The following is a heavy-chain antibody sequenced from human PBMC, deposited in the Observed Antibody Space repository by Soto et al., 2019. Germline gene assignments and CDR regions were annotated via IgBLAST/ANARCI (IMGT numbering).Heavy chain of an antibody. CDR1: GYTFTSYG. CDR2: ISAYNGNT. J-gene: IGHJ4*02. D-gene: IGHD3-22*01. Sequence: ASVKVSCKASGYTFTSYGISWVQRAPGQGLEWMGWISAYNGNTNYAQKLQGRVTMTTDTSTSTAYMELRSLRSDDTAVYYCARVWGVYDSSGYQGGLDYWGQGTLVTVSS. CDR3: ARVWGVYDSSGYQGGLDY. V-gene: IGHV1-18*04.